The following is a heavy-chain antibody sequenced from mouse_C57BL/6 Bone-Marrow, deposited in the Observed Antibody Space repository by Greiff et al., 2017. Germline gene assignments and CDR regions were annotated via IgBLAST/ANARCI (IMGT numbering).Heavy chain of an antibody. V-gene: IGHV1-64*01. J-gene: IGHJ2*01. Sequence: QVQLQQPGAELVKPGASVKLSCKASGYTFTSYWMHWVKQRPGQGLEWIGMIHPNSGSTNYNEKFKSKATLTVDKSSSTAYMQHSSLTSEDSAVYYCARGYYGSLYFDYWGQGTTLTVSS. D-gene: IGHD1-1*01. CDR3: ARGYYGSLYFDY. CDR2: IHPNSGST. CDR1: GYTFTSYW.